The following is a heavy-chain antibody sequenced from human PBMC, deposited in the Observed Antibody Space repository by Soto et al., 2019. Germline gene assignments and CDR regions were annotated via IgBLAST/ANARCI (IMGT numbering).Heavy chain of an antibody. J-gene: IGHJ5*02. Sequence: QVQLQESGPGLVKPSQTLSLTCTVSGGSISSGGYYWSWIRQHPGKGLEWIGYIYYSGSTYYNPSLKSRVTISVDTSKNQFSLKLSSVTAADTAVYYCARVDLRFLEWKRVWFDPWGQGTLVTVSS. CDR3: ARVDLRFLEWKRVWFDP. CDR1: GGSISSGGYY. V-gene: IGHV4-31*03. D-gene: IGHD3-3*01. CDR2: IYYSGST.